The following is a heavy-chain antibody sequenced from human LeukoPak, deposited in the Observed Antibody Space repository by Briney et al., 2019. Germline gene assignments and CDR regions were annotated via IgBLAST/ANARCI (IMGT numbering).Heavy chain of an antibody. J-gene: IGHJ4*02. Sequence: PGGSLRLSCAASGFTFSSYAMSWVRQAPGKGLEWVSAISGSGGGTYYADSVKGRFTISRDNSKNTLYLQMNSLRAEDTAVYYCAKGYYDSSGYTEFDYWGQGTLVTVSS. V-gene: IGHV3-23*01. D-gene: IGHD3-22*01. CDR1: GFTFSSYA. CDR3: AKGYYDSSGYTEFDY. CDR2: ISGSGGGT.